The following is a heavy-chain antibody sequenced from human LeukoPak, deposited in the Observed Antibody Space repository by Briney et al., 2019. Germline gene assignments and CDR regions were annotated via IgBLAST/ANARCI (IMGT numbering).Heavy chain of an antibody. V-gene: IGHV4-4*07. CDR1: GGSISSYY. CDR2: IYTSGST. CDR3: ARCYFIATRLLWFDP. J-gene: IGHJ5*02. D-gene: IGHD6-6*01. Sequence: SETLSLTCTVSGGSISSYYWSWIRQPPGKGLEWIWRIYTSGSTNYNPSLKSRVSLSVDTSKNQFSLKLSSMTAADTAVFYCARCYFIATRLLWFDPWGQGSLVTVPS.